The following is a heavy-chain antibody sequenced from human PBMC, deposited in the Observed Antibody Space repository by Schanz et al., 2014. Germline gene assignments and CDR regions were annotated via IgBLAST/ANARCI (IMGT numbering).Heavy chain of an antibody. CDR1: GFTLTSHF. J-gene: IGHJ4*02. D-gene: IGHD5-12*01. V-gene: IGHV7-4-1*02. Sequence: QLVQSGAEVKKPGASVKVSCKASGFTLTSHFMHWLRQAPGQGLEWMGWINTNTANPTYAQGFTGRFVYTLDASVTTAYLEISSLKAEDTAVYYCARGYSGYSHFDYWGQGALVTVSS. CDR2: INTNTANP. CDR3: ARGYSGYSHFDY.